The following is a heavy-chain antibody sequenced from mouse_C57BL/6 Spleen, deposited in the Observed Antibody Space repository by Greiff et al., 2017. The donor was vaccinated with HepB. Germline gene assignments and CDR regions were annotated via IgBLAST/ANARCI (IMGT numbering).Heavy chain of an antibody. D-gene: IGHD2-2*01. Sequence: EVKLLESGGGLVQPKGSLKLSCAASGFSFNTYAMNWVSQAPGKGLEWVARIRSKSNNYATYYADSVKDRFTISRDDSESMLYLQMNNLKTEDTAMYYCLFYYGYVTFAYWGQGTLVTVSS. CDR2: IRSKSNNYAT. J-gene: IGHJ3*01. CDR1: GFSFNTYA. V-gene: IGHV10-1*01. CDR3: LFYYGYVTFAY.